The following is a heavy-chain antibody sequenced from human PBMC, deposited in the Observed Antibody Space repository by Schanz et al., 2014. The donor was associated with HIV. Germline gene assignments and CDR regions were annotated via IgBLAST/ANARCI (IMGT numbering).Heavy chain of an antibody. CDR1: GGTFMTYA. V-gene: IGHV1-69*06. Sequence: QVQLVQSGAEVKKPGSSVKVSCKASGGTFMTYAISWVRQAPGQGLEWMGGIIPVFGTTNYAQKFQGRVTITADKSTSTAYMELSSLRSDDTAVYYCARDMPRDGSYFRAFDIWGQGTMVTVSS. J-gene: IGHJ3*02. D-gene: IGHD1-26*01. CDR3: ARDMPRDGSYFRAFDI. CDR2: IIPVFGTT.